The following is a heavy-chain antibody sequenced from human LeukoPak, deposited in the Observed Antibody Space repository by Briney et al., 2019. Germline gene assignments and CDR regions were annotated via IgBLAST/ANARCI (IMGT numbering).Heavy chain of an antibody. V-gene: IGHV3-15*01. CDR2: IKSKTDGGTT. CDR1: GFTFSNAW. Sequence: SGGSLRLSCAASGFTFSNAWMSWVRQAPGKGLEWVGRIKSKTDGGTTDYAAPAKGRFTISRDDSKNTLYLQMNSLKTEGTAVYYCTTDLVPADMMVDYWGQGTLVSVSS. D-gene: IGHD2-2*01. CDR3: TTDLVPADMMVDY. J-gene: IGHJ4*02.